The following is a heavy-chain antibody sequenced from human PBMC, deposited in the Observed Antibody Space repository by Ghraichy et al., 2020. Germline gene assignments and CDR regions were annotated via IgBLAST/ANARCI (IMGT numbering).Heavy chain of an antibody. CDR2: IKSKANGETT. CDR3: TTDDYFDLSGPFGGPDHFDD. D-gene: IGHD3-22*01. J-gene: IGHJ4*02. V-gene: IGHV3-15*01. Sequence: LSLTCAVSGLTFRQVWMSWVRQAPGKGLEWVGRIKSKANGETTDYAAPVKGRFTISRDDSQSTLFLQMNSLKTEDTAVYYCTTDDYFDLSGPFGGPDHFDDWGQGALVTVSS. CDR1: GLTFRQVW.